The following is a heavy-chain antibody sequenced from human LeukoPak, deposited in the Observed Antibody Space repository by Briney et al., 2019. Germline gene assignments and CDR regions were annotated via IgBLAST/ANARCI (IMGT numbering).Heavy chain of an antibody. CDR1: GFTFSSYA. V-gene: IGHV3-23*01. J-gene: IGHJ4*02. CDR2: ISGSGGNT. Sequence: PGGSLRLSCAASGFTFSSYAISWVRQAPGKGLEWVSTISGSGGNTYYADSVKGRFTISRDNSKNTLYLQMSSLRAEDTALYYCAKASRHHYYGSGSYPDNFDYWGQGTLVTVSS. CDR3: AKASRHHYYGSGSYPDNFDY. D-gene: IGHD3-10*01.